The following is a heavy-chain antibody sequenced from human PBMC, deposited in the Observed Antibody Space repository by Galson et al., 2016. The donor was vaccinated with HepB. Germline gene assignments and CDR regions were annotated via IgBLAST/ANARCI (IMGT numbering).Heavy chain of an antibody. Sequence: SVKVSCKASGGTFSSYAISWVRQAPGQGLEWMGGIIPIFGTVNYAQKFQGRVAITADKSTTTAYMELSSLTSEDTAVYYCAREGYGSGSYSHDFWGQGTLVTVSS. D-gene: IGHD3-10*01. CDR2: IIPIFGTV. V-gene: IGHV1-69*06. CDR1: GGTFSSYA. J-gene: IGHJ4*02. CDR3: AREGYGSGSYSHDF.